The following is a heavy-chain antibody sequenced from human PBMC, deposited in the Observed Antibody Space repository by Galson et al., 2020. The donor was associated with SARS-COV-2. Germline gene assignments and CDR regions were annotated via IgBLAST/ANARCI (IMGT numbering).Heavy chain of an antibody. V-gene: IGHV1-46*02. CDR3: ARALITTFGVVITGQDGMDV. CDR2: INPSGDRT. D-gene: IGHD3-3*01. Sequence: ASVKVSCKSSGDTLNTYYIHWVRQAPGQGLEWMGIINPSGDRTNYAPKFQGRVTLTRDTSTSTVYMEFTSLRPEDTAVYFCARALITTFGVVITGQDGMDVWGQGTTVIVSS. CDR1: GDTLNTYY. J-gene: IGHJ6*02.